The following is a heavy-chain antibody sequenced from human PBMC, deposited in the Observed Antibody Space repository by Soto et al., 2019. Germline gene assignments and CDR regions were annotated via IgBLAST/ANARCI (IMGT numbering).Heavy chain of an antibody. D-gene: IGHD2-2*01. V-gene: IGHV3-23*01. J-gene: IGHJ6*03. CDR1: GFTFSTYA. Sequence: EVQLLESGGGLVQPGGSLRLSCAASGFTFSTYAMRWARQAPGKGLEWVSGISEDSGTTYYADSVKGRLTISRDNSKNTLFLQINNLRAAEAAVYYCAERGVPASYHYMDVWGKGTTVTVS. CDR2: ISEDSGTT. CDR3: AERGVPASYHYMDV.